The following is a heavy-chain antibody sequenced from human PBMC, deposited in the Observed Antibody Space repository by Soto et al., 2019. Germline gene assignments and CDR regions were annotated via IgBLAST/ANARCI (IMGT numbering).Heavy chain of an antibody. CDR2: ISSNGGST. Sequence: PGGSLRLSCSASGFTFSSYAMHWVRQAPGKGLEYVSAISSNGGSTYYADSVKGRFTISRDNSKNTLYLQTSSLRAEDTAVYYCVKDLGYSSSWYEYYYGMDVWGQGTTVTVSS. J-gene: IGHJ6*02. V-gene: IGHV3-64D*08. D-gene: IGHD6-13*01. CDR1: GFTFSSYA. CDR3: VKDLGYSSSWYEYYYGMDV.